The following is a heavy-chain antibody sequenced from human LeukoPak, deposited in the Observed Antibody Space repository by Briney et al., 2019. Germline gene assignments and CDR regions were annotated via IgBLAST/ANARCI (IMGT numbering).Heavy chain of an antibody. V-gene: IGHV4-39*07. CDR2: IYYSGST. CDR1: GGSISSSSYY. Sequence: SETLSLTCTVSGGSISSSSYYWGWIRQPPGKGLEWIGSIYYSGSTYYNPSLKSRVTISVDTSKNQFSLKLSSVTAADTAVYYCARGGSYGYGNFDYWGQGTLVTVSS. J-gene: IGHJ4*02. D-gene: IGHD5-18*01. CDR3: ARGGSYGYGNFDY.